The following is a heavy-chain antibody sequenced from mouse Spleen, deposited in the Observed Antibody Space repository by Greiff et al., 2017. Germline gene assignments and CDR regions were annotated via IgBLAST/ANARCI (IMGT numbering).Heavy chain of an antibody. CDR2: INYDGSST. V-gene: IGHV5-16*01. J-gene: IGHJ2*01. CDR1: GFTFSDYY. Sequence: EVKLVESEGGLVQPGSSMKLSCTASGFTFSDYYMAWVRQVPEKGLEWVAHINYDGSSTYYLDSLKSRFIISRDNAKNILYLQMSSLKSEDTATYYCARGSGNYFDYWGQGTLSQSPQ. D-gene: IGHD1-1*01. CDR3: ARGSGNYFDY.